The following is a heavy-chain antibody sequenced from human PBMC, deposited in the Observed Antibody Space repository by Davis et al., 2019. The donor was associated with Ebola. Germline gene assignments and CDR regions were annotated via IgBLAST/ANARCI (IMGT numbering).Heavy chain of an antibody. V-gene: IGHV4-39*01. CDR1: GGSISRSSYY. J-gene: IGHJ4*02. Sequence: PSETLSLACTVSGGSISRSSYYWGWIRQPPGKGLEWIGSIYYSGSTYYNPSLKSRVTISVDTSKNQFSLKLSSVTAADTAVYYCARGRTYYDFWSGYPFDYWGQGTLVTVSS. CDR3: ARGRTYYDFWSGYPFDY. D-gene: IGHD3-3*01. CDR2: IYYSGST.